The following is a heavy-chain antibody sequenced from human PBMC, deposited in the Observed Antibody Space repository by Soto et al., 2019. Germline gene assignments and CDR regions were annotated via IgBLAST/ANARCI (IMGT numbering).Heavy chain of an antibody. CDR1: GYTFTSFY. V-gene: IGHV1-46*01. Sequence: QMQLVQSGAEVKRPGASVRVSCKSSGYTFTSFYIHWVRQAPGQGLEWMGIINPSGGITNFAQRFQGRVTMTRDISTNTHSMELSSLKSDDTAVYYCASSPAFSSSWYGIPPDPSHGMDVWGQGTTVTVS. CDR2: INPSGGIT. CDR3: ASSPAFSSSWYGIPPDPSHGMDV. J-gene: IGHJ6*02. D-gene: IGHD6-13*01.